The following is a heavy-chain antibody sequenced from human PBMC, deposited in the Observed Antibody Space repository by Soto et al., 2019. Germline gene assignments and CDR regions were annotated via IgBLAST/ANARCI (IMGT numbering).Heavy chain of an antibody. J-gene: IGHJ6*02. CDR1: GFTFSSYG. Sequence: QVQLVESGGGVVQPGRSLRLSCAASGFTFSSYGMHWVRQAPGKGLEWVAVISYDGSNKYYADSVKGRFTISRDNSKNTLYLQMNSLRAEDTAVYYCAKDSKRGYFDWLFLRGGMDVWGQGTTVTVSS. CDR2: ISYDGSNK. CDR3: AKDSKRGYFDWLFLRGGMDV. D-gene: IGHD3-9*01. V-gene: IGHV3-30*18.